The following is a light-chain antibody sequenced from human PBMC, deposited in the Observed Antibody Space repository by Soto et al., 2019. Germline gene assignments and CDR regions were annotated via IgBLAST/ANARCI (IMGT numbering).Light chain of an antibody. CDR3: CSYAGSDTFFL. CDR2: EVT. Sequence: QSALTQPASVSGSPGQSITISCTGTSGDVGRYSPVSWYQQLPGKAPKLIIYEVTKRPSGVSNRFSGSQSGNTASLTISGLPAEDEAEYCCCSYAGSDTFFLLGTMTKLTVL. J-gene: IGLJ1*01. V-gene: IGLV2-23*02. CDR1: SGDVGRYSP.